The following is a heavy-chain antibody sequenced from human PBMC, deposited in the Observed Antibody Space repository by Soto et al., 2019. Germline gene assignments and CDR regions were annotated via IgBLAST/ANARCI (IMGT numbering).Heavy chain of an antibody. V-gene: IGHV1-58*01. D-gene: IGHD3-22*01. CDR2: ITVGTGNT. CDR3: AAGDSSGYYGG. CDR1: GFTFTSSS. J-gene: IGHJ4*02. Sequence: SVKVSCKASGFTFTSSSVQWVRQARGQRLEWIGWITVGTGNTNYAQKFQERVTITRDMSTSTAYMELSNLRSEDTAVYYCAAGDSSGYYGGWGQGTQVTVS.